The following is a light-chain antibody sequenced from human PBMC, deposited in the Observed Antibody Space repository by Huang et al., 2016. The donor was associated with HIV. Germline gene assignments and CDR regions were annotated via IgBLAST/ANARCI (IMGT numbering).Light chain of an antibody. CDR3: MQALQTPRT. V-gene: IGKV2-28*01. Sequence: IVITQSPLSLPVTPGVPASISCRSCQSLLHCHGYHYLDWYRQKPGQAPQLLISLSSIRASGVPDRFSGSGSVTDFTLKISRVEAEDVGIYFCMQALQTPRTFGQGTRLEIK. J-gene: IGKJ5*01. CDR2: LSS. CDR1: QSLLHCHGYHY.